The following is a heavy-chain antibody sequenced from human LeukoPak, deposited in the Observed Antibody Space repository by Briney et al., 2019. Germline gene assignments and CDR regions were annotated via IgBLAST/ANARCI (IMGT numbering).Heavy chain of an antibody. Sequence: KPSETLSLTCTVSGGSISSYYWSWIRQPAGKGLEWVGRIYTSGSTNYNPSLKSRVTTSVDTSKNQFSLKLSSVTAADTAVYYCARVRAIAAAGNYVDAFDIWGQGTMVTV. V-gene: IGHV4-4*07. J-gene: IGHJ3*02. CDR3: ARVRAIAAAGNYVDAFDI. CDR1: GGSISSYY. D-gene: IGHD6-13*01. CDR2: IYTSGST.